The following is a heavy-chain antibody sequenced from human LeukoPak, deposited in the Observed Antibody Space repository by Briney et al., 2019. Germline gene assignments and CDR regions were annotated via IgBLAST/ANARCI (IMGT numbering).Heavy chain of an antibody. CDR3: ARGEQQYHMDV. Sequence: PSQTLSLTCTVSGGSISSGGYYWSWIRQHPGKGLEWVGYIYYSGSTYYNPSLKSRVTISVDTSKNQFSLKLSSLTAADTAVYYCARGEQQYHMDVLGKGTTVTVSS. CDR1: GGSISSGGYY. V-gene: IGHV4-31*03. CDR2: IYYSGST. J-gene: IGHJ6*03. D-gene: IGHD6-13*01.